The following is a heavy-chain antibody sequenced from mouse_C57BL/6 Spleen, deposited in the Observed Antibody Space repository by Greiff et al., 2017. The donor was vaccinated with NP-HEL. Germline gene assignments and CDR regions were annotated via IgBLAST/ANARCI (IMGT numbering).Heavy chain of an antibody. J-gene: IGHJ3*01. Sequence: EVKVVESGGGLVKPGGSLKLSCAASGFTFSSYAMSWVRQTPEKRLEWVATISDGGSYTYYPDNVKGRFTISRDNAKNNLYLRMSHLKSSDTSMYTCAIDIRVWFAYWGQGTLVTVSA. CDR3: AIDIRVWFAY. CDR1: GFTFSSYA. CDR2: ISDGGSYT. D-gene: IGHD1-1*01. V-gene: IGHV5-4*03.